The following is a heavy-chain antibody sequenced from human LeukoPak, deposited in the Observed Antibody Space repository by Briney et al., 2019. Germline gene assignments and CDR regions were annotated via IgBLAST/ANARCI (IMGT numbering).Heavy chain of an antibody. J-gene: IGHJ4*02. CDR2: IIPIFGTA. CDR1: GGTFSSYA. V-gene: IGHV1-69*05. Sequence: ASVKVSCKASGGTFSSYAISWVRQAPGQGLEWMGGIIPIFGTANYAQKFQGRVTITTDESTSTAYMELRSLRSDDTAVYYCARDLDYYGSGSEFVYWGQGTLVTVSS. D-gene: IGHD3-10*01. CDR3: ARDLDYYGSGSEFVY.